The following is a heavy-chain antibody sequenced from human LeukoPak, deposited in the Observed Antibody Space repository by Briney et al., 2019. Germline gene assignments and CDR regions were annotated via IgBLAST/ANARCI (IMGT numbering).Heavy chain of an antibody. D-gene: IGHD3-22*01. CDR2: IYSGGST. CDR3: ATEILYYYDSSGYYVDYFGY. J-gene: IGHJ4*02. V-gene: IGHV3-53*01. CDR1: GFTVSSNY. Sequence: GSLRLSCAASGFTVSSNYMSWVRQAPGKGLEWVSVIYSGGSTYYADSVKGRFTISRDNAKNSLYLQVNSLRAEDTAVYYCATEILYYYDSSGYYVDYFGYWGQGTLVTVSS.